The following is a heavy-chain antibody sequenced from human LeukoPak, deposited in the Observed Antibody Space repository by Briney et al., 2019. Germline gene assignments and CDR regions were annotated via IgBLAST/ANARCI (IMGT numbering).Heavy chain of an antibody. CDR1: GFKFSSNR. D-gene: IGHD2-15*01. J-gene: IGHJ4*02. CDR2: IKEDGCEE. V-gene: IGHV3-7*04. Sequence: PGGSLRLSCAASGFKFSSNRMNWARQAPRERLEWVGRIKEDGCEENYVDSLKGRFTISRDNAAKSAYLQMNSLRAEDTAVYYCARGGGRFDYWGQGTLVTVSS. CDR3: ARGGGRFDY.